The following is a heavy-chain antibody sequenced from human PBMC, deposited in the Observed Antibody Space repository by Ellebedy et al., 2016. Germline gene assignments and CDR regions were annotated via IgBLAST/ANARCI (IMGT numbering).Heavy chain of an antibody. D-gene: IGHD2-2*01. CDR3: AREPDIVVVPAANYFDY. V-gene: IGHV4-59*01. CDR2: IYYSGST. J-gene: IGHJ4*02. Sequence: SETLSLXXTVSGGSISSYYWSWIRQPPGKGLEWIGYIYYSGSTNYNPSLKSRVTISVDTSKNQFSLKLSSVTAAGTAVYYCAREPDIVVVPAANYFDYWGQGTLVTVSS. CDR1: GGSISSYY.